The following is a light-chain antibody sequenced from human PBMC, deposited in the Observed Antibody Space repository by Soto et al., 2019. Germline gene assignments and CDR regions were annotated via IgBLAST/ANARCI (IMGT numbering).Light chain of an antibody. J-gene: IGKJ1*01. CDR3: LQDYNYPRT. Sequence: LXXSXXDRVTITFRASQSISSWLAWYQQKPGKAPKLLIYAASSLQSGVPSRFSGSGSGTDFTLTISSLQPEDFATYYCLQDYNYPRTFGQGTKVDIK. CDR1: QSISSW. CDR2: AAS. V-gene: IGKV1-6*01.